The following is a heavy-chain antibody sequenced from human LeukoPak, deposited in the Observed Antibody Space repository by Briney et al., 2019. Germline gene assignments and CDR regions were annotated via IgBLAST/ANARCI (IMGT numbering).Heavy chain of an antibody. Sequence: PSETLSLTCNVSGASISNFYWSWIRQPPGKGLEWIGEINHSGTTNYNPSLKSRVTISVDTSENQFSLKLSSVTAADTAVYYCARGPMAGEVPAARGDHWFDPWGQGTLVTVSS. CDR1: GASISNFY. V-gene: IGHV4-34*01. J-gene: IGHJ5*02. CDR2: INHSGTT. CDR3: ARGPMAGEVPAARGDHWFDP. D-gene: IGHD2-2*01.